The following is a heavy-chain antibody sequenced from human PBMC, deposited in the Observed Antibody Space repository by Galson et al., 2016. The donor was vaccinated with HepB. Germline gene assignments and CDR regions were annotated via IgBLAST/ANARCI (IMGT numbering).Heavy chain of an antibody. CDR1: GGSFSDYY. D-gene: IGHD1-26*01. Sequence: ETLSLTCAVYGGSFSDYYWSWIRQAPGKGLEWIGEINDSGDTNTNPSLKGRVSISVDTSRKQFSLRLSSVTAADTAVYYCTRGDPYSGRNGDTWGQGTKVTVSS. CDR3: TRGDPYSGRNGDT. V-gene: IGHV4-34*01. J-gene: IGHJ3*02. CDR2: INDSGDT.